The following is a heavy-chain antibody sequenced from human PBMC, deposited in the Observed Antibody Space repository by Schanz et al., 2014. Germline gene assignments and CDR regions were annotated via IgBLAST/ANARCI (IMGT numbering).Heavy chain of an antibody. CDR2: ISRDGTTS. V-gene: IGHV3-11*01. D-gene: IGHD5-12*01. J-gene: IGHJ3*01. CDR1: GFTFSDYY. CDR3: ARDGGRDGYNLAFDV. Sequence: VLLVESGGGLVQPGGSLRLSCAASGFTFSDYYMNWIRQAPGKGLEWLSYISRDGTTSYYADSVKGRFTISRDNSKNTLYLQMNSLRAEDTAVYFCARDGGRDGYNLAFDVWGQGTLVTVSS.